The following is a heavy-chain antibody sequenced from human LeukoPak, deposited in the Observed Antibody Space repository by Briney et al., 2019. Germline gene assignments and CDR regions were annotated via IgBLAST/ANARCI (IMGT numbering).Heavy chain of an antibody. V-gene: IGHV3-30*04. CDR3: VRGGDIVVVPAAIVLDY. Sequence: GRSLRFSCAASGFTFSSYAMHWVPQAPGKGLVWVIVISYDGSNKYHADSVKGRFTISRDNSKNTLYLQMNSLRAEDTAVYYCVRGGDIVVVPAAIVLDYWGQGTLVTVSS. CDR2: ISYDGSNK. D-gene: IGHD2-2*01. J-gene: IGHJ4*02. CDR1: GFTFSSYA.